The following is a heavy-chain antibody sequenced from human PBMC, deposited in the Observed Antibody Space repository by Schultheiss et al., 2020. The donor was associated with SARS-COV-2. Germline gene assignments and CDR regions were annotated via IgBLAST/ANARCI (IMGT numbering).Heavy chain of an antibody. V-gene: IGHV3-15*01. Sequence: GGSLRLSCAASGFTFSSYWMSWVRQAPGKGLEWVGRIKSKTDGGTTDYAAPVKGRFTISRDDSKSIAYLQMNSLKTEDTAVYYCTRGRITMKRIVGDAFDIWGQGTMVTVSS. J-gene: IGHJ3*02. CDR1: GFTFSSYW. CDR2: IKSKTDGGTT. CDR3: TRGRITMKRIVGDAFDI. D-gene: IGHD3-22*01.